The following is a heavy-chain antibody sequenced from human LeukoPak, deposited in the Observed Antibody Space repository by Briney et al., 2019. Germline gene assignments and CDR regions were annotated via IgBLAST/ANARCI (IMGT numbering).Heavy chain of an antibody. CDR2: VSGSGDRM. V-gene: IGHV3-23*01. CDR1: GFTSSSYA. D-gene: IGHD6-13*01. J-gene: IGHJ4*02. Sequence: GGSLRLSCAASGFTSSSYALNWVRQAPGKGLEWVATVSGSGDRMYHADSVKGRFTISRDNSKNTIFLQMNSLRAEDTALYYCAKAAAAPGFDFWGQGTLVTVSS. CDR3: AKAAAAPGFDF.